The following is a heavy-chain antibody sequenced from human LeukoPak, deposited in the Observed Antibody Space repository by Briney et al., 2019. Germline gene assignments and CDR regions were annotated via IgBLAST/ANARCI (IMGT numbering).Heavy chain of an antibody. Sequence: SLRLSCAASGFTFDDYAMHWVRQAPGKGLEWFSGISWNSGSIGYADSVKGRFTISRDNAKNSLYLQMNSLRAEDTALYYCAKDGPHYGSGSYFDYWGQGTLVTVSS. J-gene: IGHJ4*02. CDR2: ISWNSGSI. V-gene: IGHV3-9*01. CDR3: AKDGPHYGSGSYFDY. D-gene: IGHD3-10*01. CDR1: GFTFDDYA.